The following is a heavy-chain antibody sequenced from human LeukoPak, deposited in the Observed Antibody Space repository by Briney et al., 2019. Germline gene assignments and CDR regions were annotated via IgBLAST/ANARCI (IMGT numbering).Heavy chain of an antibody. D-gene: IGHD3-22*01. V-gene: IGHV4-30-4*01. Sequence: SQTLSLTCTVSGGSISSGDFYWSWIRQPPGKGLEWIGHIFNSGSTTYYNPSLKSRITISIDTSKNHFSLKLSSVTAADTAVHYCARRNYNDSRGYNFWGQGTLVTVSS. J-gene: IGHJ4*02. CDR1: GGSISSGDFY. CDR2: IFNSGSTT. CDR3: ARRNYNDSRGYNF.